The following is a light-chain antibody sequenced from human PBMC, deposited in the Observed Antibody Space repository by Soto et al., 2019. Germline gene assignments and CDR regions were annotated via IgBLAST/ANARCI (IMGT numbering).Light chain of an antibody. CDR2: AAS. J-gene: IGKJ1*01. CDR1: RIISTY. Sequence: PLTHCPPFQSASGRARVTITLWGSRIISTYLDWYQQKPGLAPRLLIYAASSLQSGVPSRFSGSGSGTDFTLTISSLQPEDFATYYCQQTYSTPPTFGQGTKVDIK. V-gene: IGKV1-39*01. CDR3: QQTYSTPPT.